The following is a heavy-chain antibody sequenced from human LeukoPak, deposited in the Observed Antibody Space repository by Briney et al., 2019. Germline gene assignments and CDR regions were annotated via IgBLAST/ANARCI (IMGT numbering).Heavy chain of an antibody. J-gene: IGHJ6*03. CDR1: GGSISSSSYY. V-gene: IGHV4-39*01. D-gene: IGHD3-16*02. Sequence: SETLSLTCTVSGGSISSSSYYWGWIRQPPGKGLEWIGSIYYSGSTYYNPSLKSRVTISVDTSKNQFPLKLSSVTAADTAVYYCARHVYDYVWGSYRYTPWLNYLDVWGKGTTVTVSS. CDR3: ARHVYDYVWGSYRYTPWLNYLDV. CDR2: IYYSGST.